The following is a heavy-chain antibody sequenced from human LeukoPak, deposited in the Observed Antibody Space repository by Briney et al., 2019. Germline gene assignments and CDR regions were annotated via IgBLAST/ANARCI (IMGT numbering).Heavy chain of an antibody. CDR1: GGSISSYY. J-gene: IGHJ6*04. D-gene: IGHD6-19*01. Sequence: SETLSLTCTVSGGSISSYYWSWIRQPPGKGLEWIGYIYYSGSTNYNPSLKSRVTISVDTSKNQFSLKLSSVTAADTAVYYCARDPAVAGSSYYGMDVWGEGTTVTVSS. CDR2: IYYSGST. CDR3: ARDPAVAGSSYYGMDV. V-gene: IGHV4-59*01.